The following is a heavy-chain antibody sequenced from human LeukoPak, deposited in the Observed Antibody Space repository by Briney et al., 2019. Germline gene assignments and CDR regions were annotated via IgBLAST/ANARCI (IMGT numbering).Heavy chain of an antibody. CDR2: IYYTGST. D-gene: IGHD3-10*01. CDR1: GGSIISGGYY. V-gene: IGHV4-31*03. CDR3: ARDSAFGECVMDV. J-gene: IGHJ6*02. Sequence: SETLSLTCTVSGGSIISGGYYWSWIRQHPGKGLEWIGCIYYTGSTYYNPSLKSRLTISVDTSKNQFSLKLNSVTAADTAVYYCARDSAFGECVMDVWGQGTTVTVSS.